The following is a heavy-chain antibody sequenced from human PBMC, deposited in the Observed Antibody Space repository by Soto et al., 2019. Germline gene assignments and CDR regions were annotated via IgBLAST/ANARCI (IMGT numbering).Heavy chain of an antibody. V-gene: IGHV1-58*01. CDR3: AADLSGGYFFDY. CDR1: GFTFTSSA. CDR2: IVVASGNT. D-gene: IGHD3-22*01. J-gene: IGHJ4*02. Sequence: SVKVSCKASGFTFTSSAVQWVRQARGQRLEWIGWIVVASGNTNYAQKFQERVTITRDMSTNTAYMELSSLRSEDTAVYYCAADLSGGYFFDYWGQGTLVTVSS.